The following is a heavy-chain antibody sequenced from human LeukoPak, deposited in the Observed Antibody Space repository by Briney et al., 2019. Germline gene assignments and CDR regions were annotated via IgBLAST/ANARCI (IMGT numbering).Heavy chain of an antibody. CDR2: INPSGDNR. J-gene: IGHJ5*02. D-gene: IGHD3-22*01. CDR1: GYIFTNYY. Sequence: ASVKVSCKASGYIFTNYYIHWVRQAPGQGLEWMGIINPSGDNRNYAQKFQGRVTVTRDISTSTVYMELSGLRSEDTAVYYCARGVHVRKYDSNDNCFDPWGQGTLVTVSS. CDR3: ARGVHVRKYDSNDNCFDP. V-gene: IGHV1-46*01.